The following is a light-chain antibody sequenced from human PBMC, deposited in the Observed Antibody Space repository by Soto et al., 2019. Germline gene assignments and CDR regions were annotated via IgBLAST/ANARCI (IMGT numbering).Light chain of an antibody. CDR2: EVS. J-gene: IGLJ3*02. CDR3: CSYAGSSTWV. Sequence: QYALTQPASVSGSPGQSITISCTGTSSDVGSYNLVSWYQQHPDKAPKLIIYEVSKWPSGVSSRFSASKSGNTASLTISGLQSEDEADYYCCSYAGSSTWVFGGGTKLTVL. CDR1: SSDVGSYNL. V-gene: IGLV2-23*02.